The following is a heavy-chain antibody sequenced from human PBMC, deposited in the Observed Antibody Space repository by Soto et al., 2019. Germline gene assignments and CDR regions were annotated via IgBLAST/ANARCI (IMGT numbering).Heavy chain of an antibody. D-gene: IGHD1-1*01. CDR1: GFTFSSYS. CDR2: ISSSSSTI. Sequence: EVQLVESGGGLVQPGGSLRLSCAASGFTFSSYSMNWVRQAPGKGLEWVSYISSSSSTIYYADSVKGRFTISRDNAKNSLYLQMNSLRDEDTAVYYCAREGKTRCLDLYYFDYWCQVTLVTVSS. V-gene: IGHV3-48*02. J-gene: IGHJ4*02. CDR3: AREGKTRCLDLYYFDY.